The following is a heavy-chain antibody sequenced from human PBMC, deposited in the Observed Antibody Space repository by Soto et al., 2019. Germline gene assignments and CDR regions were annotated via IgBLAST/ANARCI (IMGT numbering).Heavy chain of an antibody. CDR2: IYYSGST. D-gene: IGHD3-3*01. Sequence: QVQLQESGPGLVKPSQTLSLTCTVSGGSISSGGYYWSWIRQHPGKGLEWIGYIYYSGSTYYNPSLKGRVTISVNTSKTQFSLKLSSVTAADTAVYYCASQITIYAFDIWGQGTMVTVSS. J-gene: IGHJ3*02. V-gene: IGHV4-31*03. CDR3: ASQITIYAFDI. CDR1: GGSISSGGYY.